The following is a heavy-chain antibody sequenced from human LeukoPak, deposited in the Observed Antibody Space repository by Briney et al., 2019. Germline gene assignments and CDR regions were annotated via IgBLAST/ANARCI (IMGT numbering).Heavy chain of an antibody. D-gene: IGHD1-26*01. CDR2: IYHSGST. Sequence: SETLSLTCTVSGYSISSGYYWGWIRQPPGKGLEWIGSIYHSGSTYYNPSLKSRVTISVDTSKNQFSLKLSSVTAADTAAYYCARVGALGAMGVYDYWGQGTLVTVSS. V-gene: IGHV4-38-2*02. CDR3: ARVGALGAMGVYDY. CDR1: GYSISSGYY. J-gene: IGHJ4*02.